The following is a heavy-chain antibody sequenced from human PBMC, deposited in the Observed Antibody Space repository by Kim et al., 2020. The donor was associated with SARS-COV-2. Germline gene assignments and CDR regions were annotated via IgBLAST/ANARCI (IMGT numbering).Heavy chain of an antibody. V-gene: IGHV4-59*09. CDR3: ARGREYPQNFDF. J-gene: IGHJ4*02. Sequence: NYNPDFDGRVAISVDTSENQFCLKLSSVTPADTAGYYCARGREYPQNFDFWGQGILVTVSS.